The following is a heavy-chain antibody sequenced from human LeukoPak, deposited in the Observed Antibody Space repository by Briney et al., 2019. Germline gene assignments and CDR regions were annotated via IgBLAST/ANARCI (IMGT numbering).Heavy chain of an antibody. J-gene: IGHJ6*02. CDR3: ARQSGGGYYGMDV. D-gene: IGHD2-15*01. CDR1: GGSISSTNYY. Sequence: PSETLSLTCTVSGGSISSTNYYWGWIRQPPGKGLDWIGSIYYSGSTYYNPSLKSRVTISVDTSKNQFSLKLSSVTAPDTAVYYCARQSGGGYYGMDVWGQGTTVTVSS. V-gene: IGHV4-39*01. CDR2: IYYSGST.